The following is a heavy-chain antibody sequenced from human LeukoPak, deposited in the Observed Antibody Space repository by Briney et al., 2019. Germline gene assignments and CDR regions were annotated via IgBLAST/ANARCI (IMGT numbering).Heavy chain of an antibody. Sequence: ASVKVSCKASGYTFTGYYMHWVRQAPGQGLEWMGWINPNSGGTNYAQKFQGRVTMTRDTSISTAYMELSRLRSDDTAVYYCARDRDCSGGSCYYYLDYWGQGTLVTVSS. CDR3: ARDRDCSGGSCYYYLDY. J-gene: IGHJ4*02. D-gene: IGHD2-15*01. CDR1: GYTFTGYY. CDR2: INPNSGGT. V-gene: IGHV1-2*02.